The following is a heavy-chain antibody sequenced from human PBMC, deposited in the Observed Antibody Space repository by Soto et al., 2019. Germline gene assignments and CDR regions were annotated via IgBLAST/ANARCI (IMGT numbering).Heavy chain of an antibody. CDR1: GFSFTGYY. J-gene: IGHJ5*02. Sequence: ASVKVSCKTSGFSFTGYYIHWLRQAPGQGLEWKGWIIAHSGGTEYAQKFQGRVTLTRDTSIATSYLTFTSLTSDDTALYYCAKDLTRQLAYWLDPWGQGTQVTVSS. CDR2: IIAHSGGT. V-gene: IGHV1-2*02. CDR3: AKDLTRQLAYWLDP. D-gene: IGHD6-6*01.